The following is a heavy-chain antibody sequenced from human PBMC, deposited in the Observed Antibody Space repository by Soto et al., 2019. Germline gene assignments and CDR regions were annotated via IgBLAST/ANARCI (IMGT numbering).Heavy chain of an antibody. Sequence: QVQLQQWGAGLLKPSETLSLTCAVYGGSFSGYDWSWIRQSPGKGLEWIGEIDHSGSTNYNPSLKRRVTMSVDTSKNQFSLRLNSVTAADTAVYYCARGAPGYWGQGALVTVSS. J-gene: IGHJ4*02. CDR3: ARGAPGY. V-gene: IGHV4-34*01. CDR1: GGSFSGYD. CDR2: IDHSGST.